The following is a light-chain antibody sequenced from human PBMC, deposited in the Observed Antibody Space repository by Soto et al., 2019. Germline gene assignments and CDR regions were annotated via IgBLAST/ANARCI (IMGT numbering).Light chain of an antibody. Sequence: IQLTQSPSSLSASVGDRVTITCRASQGISSYLAWYQQKPGKAPKLPIYAASTLQSGVPSRFSGSGSGTDFTLTISSLQPEDFATYYCQQLNSYLPWTFGQGTKVEIK. CDR2: AAS. J-gene: IGKJ1*01. V-gene: IGKV1-9*01. CDR1: QGISSY. CDR3: QQLNSYLPWT.